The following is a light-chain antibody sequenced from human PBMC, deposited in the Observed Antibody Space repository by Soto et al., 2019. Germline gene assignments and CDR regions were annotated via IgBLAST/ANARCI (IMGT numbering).Light chain of an antibody. Sequence: QPVLTQPPSVSGAPGQRVTISCTGSSSNIGAGYDVHWYQQLPGTAPKLLIYGNSNRPSGVPDRFSGSKSGTSASLAITGLRAEDEADYYCQSYASSLSAYFVFGGGTKLTVL. J-gene: IGLJ1*01. V-gene: IGLV1-40*01. CDR2: GNS. CDR1: SSNIGAGYD. CDR3: QSYASSLSAYFV.